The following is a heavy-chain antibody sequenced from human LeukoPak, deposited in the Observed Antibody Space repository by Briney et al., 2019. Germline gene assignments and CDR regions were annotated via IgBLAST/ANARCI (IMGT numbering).Heavy chain of an antibody. CDR3: ARGRGYSSSTYYYYYYGMDV. D-gene: IGHD6-13*01. J-gene: IGHJ6*02. CDR1: GGSFSGCY. Sequence: PSETLSLTCAVYGGSFSGCYWSWIRQPPGKGLEWIGEINHSGSTNYNPSLKSRVTISVDTSKNQFSLKLSSVTAADTAVYYCARGRGYSSSTYYYYYYGMDVWGQGTTVTVSS. V-gene: IGHV4-34*01. CDR2: INHSGST.